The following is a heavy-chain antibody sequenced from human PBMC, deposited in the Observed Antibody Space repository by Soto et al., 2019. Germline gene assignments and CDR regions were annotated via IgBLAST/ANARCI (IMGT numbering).Heavy chain of an antibody. Sequence: QVQLVQSGAEVKKPGASVKVSWKASGYTFTSYAMHWVRQAPGERLEWMGWINAGNGNTKYSQKFLGRVTITRDTTASTAYMEVSSLRSEDTAVYYWARGDLTPFDYWGQGTLVTVSS. J-gene: IGHJ4*02. CDR3: ARGDLTPFDY. CDR1: GYTFTSYA. D-gene: IGHD3-16*01. CDR2: INAGNGNT. V-gene: IGHV1-3*01.